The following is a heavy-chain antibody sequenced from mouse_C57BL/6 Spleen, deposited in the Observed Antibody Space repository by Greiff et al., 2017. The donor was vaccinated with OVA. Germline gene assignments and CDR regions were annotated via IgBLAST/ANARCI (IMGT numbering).Heavy chain of an antibody. Sequence: EVHLVESEGGLVQPGSSMKLSCTASGFTFSDYYMAWVRQVPEKGLEWVANINYDGSSTYYLDSLKSRFIISRDNAKNILYLQMSSLKSEDTATYYCARDYDDGGGYFDYWGQGTTLTVSS. CDR2: INYDGSST. CDR3: ARDYDDGGGYFDY. V-gene: IGHV5-16*01. J-gene: IGHJ2*01. CDR1: GFTFSDYY. D-gene: IGHD2-12*01.